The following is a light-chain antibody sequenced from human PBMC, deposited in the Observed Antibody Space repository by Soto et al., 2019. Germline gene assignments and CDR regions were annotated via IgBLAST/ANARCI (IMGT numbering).Light chain of an antibody. CDR1: SCNIGSNT. Sequence: QAVVTQPPSASGTPGQRVTISCSGSSCNIGSNTVNWYQQLPGTAPKLLIYSNNQRPSGVPDRFSGSKSGTSASLAISGLQSEDEADYYCAAWDDSLNFYVFGTGTKLTVL. V-gene: IGLV1-44*01. CDR3: AAWDDSLNFYV. CDR2: SNN. J-gene: IGLJ1*01.